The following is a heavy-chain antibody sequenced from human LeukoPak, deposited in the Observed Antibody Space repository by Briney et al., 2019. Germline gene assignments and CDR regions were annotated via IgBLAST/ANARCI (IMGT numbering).Heavy chain of an antibody. D-gene: IGHD6-13*01. Sequence: SETLSLTCAVYGGSFSGYYWSWIRQPPGKGLEWIGEINHSGSTNYNPSLKSRVTISVDTSKNQFSLKLSSVTAADTAVYYCARLAGIAAAADSRYYYYMDVWGKGTTVIVSS. CDR1: GGSFSGYY. CDR3: ARLAGIAAAADSRYYYYMDV. CDR2: INHSGST. V-gene: IGHV4-34*01. J-gene: IGHJ6*03.